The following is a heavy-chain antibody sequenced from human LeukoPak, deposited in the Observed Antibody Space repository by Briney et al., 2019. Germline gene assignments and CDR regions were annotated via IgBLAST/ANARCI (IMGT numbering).Heavy chain of an antibody. D-gene: IGHD4-23*01. CDR1: GGSISSYY. CDR3: AVGGGGKPLDY. CDR2: IYYSGST. V-gene: IGHV4-59*01. J-gene: IGHJ4*02. Sequence: SETLSLTCTVSGGSISSYYWSWVRQPPGKGLEWIGYIYYSGSTNYNPSLKSRVTISVDTSKNQFSLKLSSVTAADTAVYYCAVGGGGKPLDYWGQGTLVTVSS.